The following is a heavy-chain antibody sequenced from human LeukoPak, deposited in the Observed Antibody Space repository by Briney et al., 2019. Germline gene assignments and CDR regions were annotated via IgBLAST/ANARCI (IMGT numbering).Heavy chain of an antibody. V-gene: IGHV3-23*01. J-gene: IGHJ3*02. CDR3: AKSDDYGGQGGAFDI. CDR2: ISGSGGST. CDR1: GFTFSSYA. Sequence: PGGSLRLSCAASGFTFSSYAMSWVRQAPGKGLEWVSAISGSGGSTYYADSVKGRFTISRDNSKNTLYLQMNSLRAEDTAAYYCAKSDDYGGQGGAFDIWGQGTMVTVSS. D-gene: IGHD4-23*01.